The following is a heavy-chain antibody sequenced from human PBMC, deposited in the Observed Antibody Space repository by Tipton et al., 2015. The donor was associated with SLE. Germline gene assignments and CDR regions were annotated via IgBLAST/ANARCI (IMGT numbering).Heavy chain of an antibody. CDR1: GGSISSSSYY. D-gene: IGHD3-22*01. J-gene: IGHJ4*02. V-gene: IGHV4-39*07. Sequence: TLSLTCTVSGGSISSSSYYWGWIRQPPGKGLGWIGSIYHSGRTYYNPSLKSRVTISVDTSKNQFSLKLSSVTAADTAVYYCAREYYDSSGYYVPFDYWGQGTLVTVSS. CDR3: AREYYDSSGYYVPFDY. CDR2: IYHSGRT.